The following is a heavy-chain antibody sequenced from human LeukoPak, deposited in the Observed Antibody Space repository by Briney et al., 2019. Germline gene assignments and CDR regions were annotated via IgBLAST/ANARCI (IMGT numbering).Heavy chain of an antibody. CDR3: ARTNQISETAFDI. CDR1: SGSINNYY. Sequence: SETLSLTCTVSSGSINNYYWSWIRQTPGKGLEWIGYILSSGSTNYNPSVKSRVTISVDTSKNQFSLKLSSVTAADTAVYYCARTNQISETAFDIWGQGTMVIVSS. V-gene: IGHV4-59*01. D-gene: IGHD1-14*01. CDR2: ILSSGST. J-gene: IGHJ3*02.